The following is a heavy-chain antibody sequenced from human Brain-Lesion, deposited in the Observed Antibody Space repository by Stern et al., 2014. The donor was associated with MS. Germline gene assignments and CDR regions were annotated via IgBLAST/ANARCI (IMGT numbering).Heavy chain of an antibody. V-gene: IGHV1-2*02. J-gene: IGHJ6*02. CDR3: ARDQRGITIFGVVTDYYYLGMDV. CDR1: GYIFTGYY. Sequence: QDQLVQSGAEVKKPGASVKVSCKTSGYIFTGYYIHWVRQAPGQGLEWMAWIHPNTGGTKYAQKFQGRFTMSRDTSISTAYVELSSLTSDDTAVYYCARDQRGITIFGVVTDYYYLGMDVWGQGTTVTVSS. D-gene: IGHD3-3*01. CDR2: IHPNTGGT.